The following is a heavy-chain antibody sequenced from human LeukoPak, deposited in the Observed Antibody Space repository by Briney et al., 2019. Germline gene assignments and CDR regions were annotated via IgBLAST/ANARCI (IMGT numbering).Heavy chain of an antibody. V-gene: IGHV4-31*03. Sequence: SETLSLTCTVSGGSISSGGYYWSWIRQHPGKGLEWIGYIYYIGSTYYNPSLKSRVTISVDTSKNQFSLKLSSVTAAGTAVYYCAREPIYAHAFDIWGQGTVVTVSS. CDR2: IYYIGST. D-gene: IGHD2-2*01. CDR3: AREPIYAHAFDI. J-gene: IGHJ3*02. CDR1: GGSISSGGYY.